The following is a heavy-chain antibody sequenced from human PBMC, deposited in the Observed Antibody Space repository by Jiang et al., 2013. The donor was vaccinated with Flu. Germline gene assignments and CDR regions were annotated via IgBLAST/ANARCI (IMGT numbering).Heavy chain of an antibody. CDR2: ISYDGSNK. J-gene: IGHJ4*02. V-gene: IGHV3-30*04. D-gene: IGHD2-21*01. Sequence: EWVAVISYDGSNKYYADSVKGRFTISRDNSNNTVSLHMNRLRLEDTAVYYCAKDLTLYCGGDCSVFDYWGRGTLVTVSS. CDR3: AKDLTLYCGGDCSVFDY.